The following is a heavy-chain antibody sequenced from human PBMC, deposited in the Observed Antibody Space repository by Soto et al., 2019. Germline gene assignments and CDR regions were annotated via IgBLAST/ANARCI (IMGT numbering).Heavy chain of an antibody. CDR3: AKGAVAGTPTSYYYYGMDG. D-gene: IGHD6-19*01. CDR1: GGTFRTYA. V-gene: IGHV1-69*12. Sequence: QVQLLQSGAEVKKPGSSVRVSCEASGGTFRTYAISWVRQAPGQGLEWMGEIIPIFGTVNYAQKFRGRVTITADESTTTVYMDLRSLRSEDTAVYYGAKGAVAGTPTSYYYYGMDGWGQGTTVTVSS. CDR2: IIPIFGTV. J-gene: IGHJ6*02.